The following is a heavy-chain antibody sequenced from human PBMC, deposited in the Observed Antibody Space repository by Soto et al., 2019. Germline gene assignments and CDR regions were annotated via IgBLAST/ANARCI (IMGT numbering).Heavy chain of an antibody. V-gene: IGHV3-23*01. D-gene: IGHD3-10*01. CDR3: AGQRSPEGWFDP. J-gene: IGHJ5*02. CDR1: AISFNTYG. CDR2: VTVTGGST. Sequence: TGGSLRLSCAASAISFNTYGVTWVRQAPGKGLEWVSTVTVTGGSTYYADSVKGRFTISRDRSNYTVSLLLNSLRVEGTAIYYCAGQRSPEGWFDPWGQGTLVTVPQ.